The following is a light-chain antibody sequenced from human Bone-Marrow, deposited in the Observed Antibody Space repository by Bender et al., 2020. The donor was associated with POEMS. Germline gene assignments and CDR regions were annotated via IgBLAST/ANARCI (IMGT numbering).Light chain of an antibody. CDR3: CSFAGSVI. V-gene: IGLV2-23*02. Sequence: QSALTQHASVSGSPGQSITISCTGTTSNIGGYNLVSWYQQHPGNVPKLIIYEVHNRPSGVSNRFSGSRSGDTASLTISGLQAEDEADYYCCSFAGSVIFGGGTTVTVL. CDR1: TSNIGGYNL. CDR2: EVH. J-gene: IGLJ2*01.